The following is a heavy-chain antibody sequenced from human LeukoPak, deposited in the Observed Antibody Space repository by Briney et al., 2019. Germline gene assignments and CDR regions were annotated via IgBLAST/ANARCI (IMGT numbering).Heavy chain of an antibody. D-gene: IGHD3-22*01. J-gene: IGHJ4*02. V-gene: IGHV3-9*03. CDR3: AKGHSSGYYGGVDY. CDR1: GFTFDDYA. Sequence: PGRSLRLSCAASGFTFDDYAMHWVRQAPGKGLEWVSGISWNSGSIGYADSVKGRFTISRDNAKSSLYLQMNSLRAEDMALYYCAKGHSSGYYGGVDYWGQGTLVTVSS. CDR2: ISWNSGSI.